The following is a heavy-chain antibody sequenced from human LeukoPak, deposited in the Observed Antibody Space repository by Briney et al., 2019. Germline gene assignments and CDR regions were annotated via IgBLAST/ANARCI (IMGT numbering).Heavy chain of an antibody. CDR3: ARGGRSYFQSNFDY. J-gene: IGHJ4*02. V-gene: IGHV4-34*01. CDR2: INHSGST. Sequence: SETLSLTCAVDGGSFSGYYWSWIRQPPGKGLEWIGEINHSGSTNYNPSLKSRVTISVDTSKNQFSLKLSSVTAADTAVYYCARGGRSYFQSNFDYWGQGTLVTVSS. D-gene: IGHD1-26*01. CDR1: GGSFSGYY.